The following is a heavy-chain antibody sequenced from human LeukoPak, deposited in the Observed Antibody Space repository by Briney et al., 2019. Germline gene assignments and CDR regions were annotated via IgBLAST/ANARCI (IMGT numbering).Heavy chain of an antibody. CDR2: ISSSSSYI. CDR3: ARAPTFSGWFDY. D-gene: IGHD6-19*01. Sequence: GGSLRLSCAASGFTFSSYAMNWVRQAPGKGLEWVSSISSSSSYIYYADSVKGRFTISRDNAKNSLYLQMNSLRVEDTAVYYCARAPTFSGWFDYWGQGTLVTVSS. CDR1: GFTFSSYA. J-gene: IGHJ4*02. V-gene: IGHV3-21*01.